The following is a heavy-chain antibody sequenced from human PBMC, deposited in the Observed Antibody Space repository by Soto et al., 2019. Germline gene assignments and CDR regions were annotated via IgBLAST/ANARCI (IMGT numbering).Heavy chain of an antibody. V-gene: IGHV1-69*01. CDR3: ARGRYLFWVYGDYYYSGMDV. Sequence: QGQLVQSGAEVKKPGSSVKVSCKASGGTFSSYAISWVRQAPGQGLEWMGGLIPMYGTANYAQKCQGRVTITADESTSTASMELSSLRSEDTAVYYCARGRYLFWVYGDYYYSGMDVWGKWTTVTVSS. CDR1: GGTFSSYA. CDR2: LIPMYGTA. J-gene: IGHJ6*04. D-gene: IGHD4-17*01.